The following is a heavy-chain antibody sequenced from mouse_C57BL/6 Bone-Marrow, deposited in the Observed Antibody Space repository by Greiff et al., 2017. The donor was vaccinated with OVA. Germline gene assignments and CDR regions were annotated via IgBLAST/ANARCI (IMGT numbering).Heavy chain of an antibody. CDR1: GYTFTSYG. D-gene: IGHD2-3*01. Sequence: VQLQQPGAELVKPGASVKMSCKASGYTFTSYGISWVKQRTGQGLEWIGEIYPRSGNTYYNEKFKGKATLTADKSSSTAYMELRSLTSEDSAVYFCARGLYDGYYDYWGQGTTLTVSS. V-gene: IGHV1-81*01. CDR3: ARGLYDGYYDY. J-gene: IGHJ2*01. CDR2: IYPRSGNT.